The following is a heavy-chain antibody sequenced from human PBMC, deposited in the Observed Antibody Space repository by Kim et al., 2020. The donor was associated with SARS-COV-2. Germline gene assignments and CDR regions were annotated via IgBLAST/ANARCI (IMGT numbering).Heavy chain of an antibody. V-gene: IGHV4-59*01. CDR3: ARWGWWNDEFWFDP. D-gene: IGHD1-1*01. Sequence: NPSLKSRVTISVDTSKNQFSLKLSSVTAADTAVYYCARWGWWNDEFWFDPWGQGTLVTVSS. J-gene: IGHJ5*02.